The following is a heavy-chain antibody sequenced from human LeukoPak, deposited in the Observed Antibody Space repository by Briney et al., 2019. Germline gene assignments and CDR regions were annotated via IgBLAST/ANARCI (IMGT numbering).Heavy chain of an antibody. CDR1: GGSISSYY. CDR3: ARSGGWVLNFGY. V-gene: IGHV4-59*01. D-gene: IGHD2-15*01. Sequence: SETLSLTCTVSGGSISSYYWSWIRQPPGKGLEWIGYIYYSGSTNYNPSLKSRVTISVDRSKNQFSLKLTSVTAADTAVYYCARSGGWVLNFGYWGQGTLVTVSS. J-gene: IGHJ4*02. CDR2: IYYSGST.